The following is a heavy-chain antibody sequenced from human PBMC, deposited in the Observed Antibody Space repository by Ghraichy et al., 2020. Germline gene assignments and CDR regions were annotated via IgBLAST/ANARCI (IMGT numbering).Heavy chain of an antibody. CDR3: ARGATVVRFFYFNGMDV. CDR1: GFSFSSHS. J-gene: IGHJ6*02. V-gene: IGHV3-48*02. CDR2: ITASSRTT. D-gene: IGHD4-23*01. Sequence: GGSLRLSCVGSGFSFSSHSMNWVRQSPGKGLEWVSYITASSRTTSYADSVRGRFTISRDNAQNSLYLQMNSLRDEDTGVYYCARGATVVRFFYFNGMDVWGQGTTVTGSS.